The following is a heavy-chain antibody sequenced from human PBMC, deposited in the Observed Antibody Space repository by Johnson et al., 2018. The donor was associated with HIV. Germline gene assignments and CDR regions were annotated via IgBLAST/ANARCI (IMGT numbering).Heavy chain of an antibody. J-gene: IGHJ3*02. CDR1: GFTFSSYG. CDR2: ISHDGSNK. CDR3: AKDLRVFDWFNAYDAFDI. Sequence: QVQLVESGGGVVQPGRSLRLSCAASGFTFSSYGMHWVRQAPGKGLEWVAVISHDGSNKYYADSVKGRFTISRDNSKNTLYLQMNSLRAEDTAVYYCAKDLRVFDWFNAYDAFDIWGQGTMVTVSS. D-gene: IGHD3-9*01. V-gene: IGHV3-30*18.